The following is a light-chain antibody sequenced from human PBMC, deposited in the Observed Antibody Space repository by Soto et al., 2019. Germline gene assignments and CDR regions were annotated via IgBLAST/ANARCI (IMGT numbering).Light chain of an antibody. J-gene: IGKJ2*01. CDR2: GAS. CDR3: HQYNNWNT. V-gene: IGKV3-15*01. Sequence: EIVMTQSPDTLSVSLGERATLSCRASQSVSTNLAWYHQKPGQAPRLLIYGASTRATGVPARFSGSGSGTEFTLTISRLQSEDFAIYYCHQYNNWNTFGQGTKVDIK. CDR1: QSVSTN.